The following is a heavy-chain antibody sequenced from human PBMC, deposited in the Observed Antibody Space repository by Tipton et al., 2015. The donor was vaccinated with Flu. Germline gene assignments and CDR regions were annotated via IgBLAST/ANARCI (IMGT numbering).Heavy chain of an antibody. CDR1: GGSITTTSYY. CDR3: ARHWRYCGGGSCYYFDY. Sequence: TLSLTCTVSGGSITTTSYYWGWIRQTPGKGLEWIGNIYFRGNTYYNPSLKSRVTISVDTSKNQFSLKLASVTAADTATYFCARHWRYCGGGSCYYFDYWGQGTLVTVSS. J-gene: IGHJ4*02. CDR2: IYFRGNT. D-gene: IGHD2-15*01. V-gene: IGHV4-39*01.